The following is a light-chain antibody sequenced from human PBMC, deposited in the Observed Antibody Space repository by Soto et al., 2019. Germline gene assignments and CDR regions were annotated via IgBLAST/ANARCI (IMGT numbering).Light chain of an antibody. Sequence: QSVLTQPASVSGSPGQSITISCTGTSSDVGSHNLVSWYQQHPGQAPKLMIYEVSKRPLGVSARFSASKSGNTASLTISGLQAEEGADYYCSSYGDRRAVFGGGTQLTVL. J-gene: IGLJ7*01. V-gene: IGLV2-23*02. CDR3: SSYGDRRAV. CDR1: SSDVGSHNL. CDR2: EVS.